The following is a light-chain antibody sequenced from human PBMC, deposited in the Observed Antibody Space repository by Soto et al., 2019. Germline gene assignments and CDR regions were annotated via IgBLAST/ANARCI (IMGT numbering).Light chain of an antibody. Sequence: QSVLTQPPSASGTPGQRVTISCSGSSSNIGRDPVNWYQELPGTAPKLLIYDNNQRPSGVPDRFSGSKSGTSASLAISGVQSEDEADYFCAGWDGSLRGFVFGTGTKVTVL. J-gene: IGLJ1*01. CDR2: DNN. CDR3: AGWDGSLRGFV. V-gene: IGLV1-44*01. CDR1: SSNIGRDP.